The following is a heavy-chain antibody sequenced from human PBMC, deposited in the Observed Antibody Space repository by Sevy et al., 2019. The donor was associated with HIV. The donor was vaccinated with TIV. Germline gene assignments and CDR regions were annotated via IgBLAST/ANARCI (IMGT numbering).Heavy chain of an antibody. CDR3: ARDDVTGYCSSTSCYTPRDPSYYHYGMGV. CDR1: GFTFSSYG. D-gene: IGHD2-2*02. V-gene: IGHV3-33*01. Sequence: GGSLRLSCAASGFTFSSYGMHWVRQAPGKGLEWVAVIWYDGSNKYYADSVKGRFTISRDNSKNTLYLQMSGLRAEDTALYYCARDDVTGYCSSTSCYTPRDPSYYHYGMGVWGQGTTVTGSS. J-gene: IGHJ6*02. CDR2: IWYDGSNK.